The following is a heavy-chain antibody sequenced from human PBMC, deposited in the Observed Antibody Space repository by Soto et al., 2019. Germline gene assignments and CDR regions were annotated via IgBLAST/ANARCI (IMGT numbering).Heavy chain of an antibody. V-gene: IGHV3-43*01. CDR3: AKDMAYGGNSGPFDY. CDR1: GFTFDDYT. Sequence: EVQLVESGGVVVQPGGSLRLSCAASGFTFDDYTMHWVRQAPGKGLEWVSLIFWDGSNTHYADSVKGRFTISRDNRKNSLYLQMDRLRTEDTALYYCAKDMAYGGNSGPFDYWRQGTLVTVSS. CDR2: IFWDGSNT. J-gene: IGHJ4*02. D-gene: IGHD4-17*01.